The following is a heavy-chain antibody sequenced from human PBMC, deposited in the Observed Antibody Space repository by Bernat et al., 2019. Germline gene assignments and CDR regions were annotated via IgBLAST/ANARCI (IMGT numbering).Heavy chain of an antibody. J-gene: IGHJ4*02. Sequence: HVQLVESGGGVVQPGRSLRLSCAASGFTFSSYGMHWVRQAPGKGLEWVAVIWYDGSNKYYADSVKGRFTISRDNSKNTLYLQMNSLRAEDTAVYYCARGHLLILEARAPFDDWGQGTLVTVSS. CDR3: ARGHLLILEARAPFDD. CDR2: IWYDGSNK. CDR1: GFTFSSYG. V-gene: IGHV3-33*01. D-gene: IGHD1-1*01.